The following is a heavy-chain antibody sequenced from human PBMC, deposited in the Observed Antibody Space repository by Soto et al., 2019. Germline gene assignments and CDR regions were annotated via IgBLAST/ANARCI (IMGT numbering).Heavy chain of an antibody. CDR2: IYYSGST. CDR1: GGSISSSSYY. V-gene: IGHV4-39*01. Sequence: QLQLQESGPGLVKPSETLSLTCTVSGGSISSSSYYWGWIRQPPGKGLEWIGSIYYSGSTYYNPSLKSRVTISVDTSKNQFSLKLSSVTAADTAVYYCARRRLYSRGGYYYYMDVWGKGTTVTVSS. J-gene: IGHJ6*03. D-gene: IGHD6-13*01. CDR3: ARRRLYSRGGYYYYMDV.